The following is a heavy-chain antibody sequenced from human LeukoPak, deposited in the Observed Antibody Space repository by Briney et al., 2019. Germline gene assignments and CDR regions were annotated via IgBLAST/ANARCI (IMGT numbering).Heavy chain of an antibody. V-gene: IGHV4-61*01. D-gene: IGHD5-18*01. J-gene: IGHJ4*02. CDR2: IYYSGST. Sequence: PSETLSLTCTVSGGSVSSGSYYWSWIRQPPGKGLEWIGYIYYSGSTNYNPSLKSRVTISADTSKNQFSLKLSSVTAADTAVYYCAREIKGYSYGYVDYWGQGTLVTVSS. CDR3: AREIKGYSYGYVDY. CDR1: GGSVSSGSYY.